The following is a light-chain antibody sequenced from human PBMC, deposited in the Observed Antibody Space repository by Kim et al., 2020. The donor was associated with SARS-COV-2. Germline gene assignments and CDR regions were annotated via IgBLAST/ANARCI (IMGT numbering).Light chain of an antibody. Sequence: EIVLTQSPATLSLSPGERATLSCRASQNINNYLAWYQQKPGQPPRLLIYDTSNRATGIPARFSGSGSGAVFTLTISSLEPEDFAVYYCQQRANWPLTFGGGTKVDIK. CDR2: DTS. CDR1: QNINNY. CDR3: QQRANWPLT. J-gene: IGKJ4*01. V-gene: IGKV3-11*01.